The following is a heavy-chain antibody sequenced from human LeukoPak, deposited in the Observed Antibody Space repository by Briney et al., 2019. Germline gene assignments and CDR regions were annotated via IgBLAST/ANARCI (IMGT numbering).Heavy chain of an antibody. Sequence: ASVKVSCKASGYTFTSYYMHWVRQPPGQGLEGMGIINPSGGSTSYAQKFQGRVTITRDTSTSTVYMELSSLRSEDTAVYYCARARSSGWSTFFDHWGRGTLVTVSS. D-gene: IGHD6-19*01. CDR2: INPSGGST. CDR3: ARARSSGWSTFFDH. CDR1: GYTFTSYY. J-gene: IGHJ4*02. V-gene: IGHV1-46*01.